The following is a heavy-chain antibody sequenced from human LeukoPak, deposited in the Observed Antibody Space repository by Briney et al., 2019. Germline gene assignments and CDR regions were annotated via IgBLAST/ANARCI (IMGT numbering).Heavy chain of an antibody. CDR2: ISYDGSNK. CDR3: ARAYWDP. CDR1: GFTFSSYA. V-gene: IGHV3-30-3*01. Sequence: GGSLRLTCAASGFTFSSYAMHWVRQAPGKGLEWVAVISYDGSNKYYADSVKGRFTISRDNSKNTLYLQMNSLRAEDTAVYYCARAYWDPWGQGTLVTVSS. J-gene: IGHJ4*02. D-gene: IGHD1-26*01.